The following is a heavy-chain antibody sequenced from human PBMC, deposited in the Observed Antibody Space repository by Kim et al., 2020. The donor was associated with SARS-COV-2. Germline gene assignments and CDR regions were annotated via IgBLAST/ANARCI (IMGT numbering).Heavy chain of an antibody. J-gene: IGHJ3*02. Sequence: SETLSLTCTVSGGSISSYYWSWIRQPAGKGLEWIGRIYTTNYNPYLKSRVTMSVDTSKNQFSLKLSSLTAADTAVYYGARDSPGYYDILTGYPPPNAFD. V-gene: IGHV4-4*07. CDR3: ARDSPGYYDILTGYPPPNAFD. D-gene: IGHD3-9*01. CDR1: GGSISSYY. CDR2: IYTT.